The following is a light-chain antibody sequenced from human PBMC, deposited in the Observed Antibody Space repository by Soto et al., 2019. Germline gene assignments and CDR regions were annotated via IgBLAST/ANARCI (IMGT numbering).Light chain of an antibody. CDR2: DAS. J-gene: IGKJ2*01. V-gene: IGKV3-20*01. CDR1: QGVSSTY. Sequence: EIVLTQSPGTLSLSPGERATLSCRASQGVSSTYLAWYQQKPGQAPRLLIYDASRRATGIPDRFSGSGSGTDFTLTISRQEPEDFAVYYCQQYGPSPMYTFGQGTKVEIK. CDR3: QQYGPSPMYT.